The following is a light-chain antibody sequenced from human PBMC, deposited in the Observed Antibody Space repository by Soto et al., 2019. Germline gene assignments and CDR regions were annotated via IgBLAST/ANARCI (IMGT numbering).Light chain of an antibody. J-gene: IGKJ1*01. V-gene: IGKV3-20*01. Sequence: IVCIRSPDTPSLYTGESATLSCRASQTVTSGYLAWYQQNPGQAPRLLIYGVSTGATGIPDRFSGSGSGTDFTLTISRLEPEDFAVYFCQVSGSSFKTFAQVTKV. CDR1: QTVTSGY. CDR3: QVSGSSFKT. CDR2: GVS.